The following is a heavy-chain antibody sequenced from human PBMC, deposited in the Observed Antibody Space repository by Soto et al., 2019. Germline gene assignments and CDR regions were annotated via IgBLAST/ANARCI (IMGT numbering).Heavy chain of an antibody. D-gene: IGHD2-2*01. CDR2: IIPIFGTA. V-gene: IGHV1-69*13. Sequence: PPASVKVSCKASGGTFSSYAISWVRQAPGQGLEWMGGIIPIFGTANYAQKFQGRVTITADESTSTAYMELSSLRSEDTAVYYCARVLSRPMGFDAIKDVWGQGTTVTVSS. CDR1: GGTFSSYA. CDR3: ARVLSRPMGFDAIKDV. J-gene: IGHJ6*02.